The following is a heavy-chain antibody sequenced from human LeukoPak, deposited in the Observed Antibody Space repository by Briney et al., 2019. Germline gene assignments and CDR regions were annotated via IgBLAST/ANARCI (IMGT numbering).Heavy chain of an antibody. D-gene: IGHD2-2*01. J-gene: IGHJ6*03. CDR1: GYTFTGDY. V-gene: IGHV1-2*02. CDR3: ARDNSCSSSSCGNSYMDV. CDR2: INPNSGGT. Sequence: ASVKVSCKASGYTFTGDYIHGVRQAPGQGIEWMGWINPNSGGTNYAQKFQGRVTMTRDTSISTAYMELSGLKSDDTAVFYCARDNSCSSSSCGNSYMDVWGKGTTVTVSS.